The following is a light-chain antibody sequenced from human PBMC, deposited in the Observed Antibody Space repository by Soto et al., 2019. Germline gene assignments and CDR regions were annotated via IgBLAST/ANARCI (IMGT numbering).Light chain of an antibody. V-gene: IGLV1-40*01. CDR2: GNS. J-gene: IGLJ2*01. CDR3: QSYDSSLSGYVV. CDR1: SSNIGAGYD. Sequence: QSVLTQPPSVSGAPGQRVTISCTGSSSNIGAGYDVHWYQQLPGTAPKLLIYGNSNRPSGVPDRFSGSKSGTSASLAITGLRAEDEADSYCQSYDSSLSGYVVFGGGTQLPS.